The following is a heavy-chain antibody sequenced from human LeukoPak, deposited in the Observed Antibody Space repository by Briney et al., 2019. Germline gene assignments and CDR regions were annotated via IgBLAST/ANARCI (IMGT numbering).Heavy chain of an antibody. V-gene: IGHV3-7*01. CDR1: GFTFTTNW. Sequence: PGGSLRPSCEASSGFTFTTNWMAWVRQAPGKGLEWVATINHEGTEKNYVDSVRGRFTVSRDNAKDSLSLQMNSLRAEGTAVYYCGRYLYAYGLDVWGLGTTVTVSS. J-gene: IGHJ6*02. CDR2: INHEGTEK. CDR3: GRYLYAYGLDV. D-gene: IGHD2/OR15-2a*01.